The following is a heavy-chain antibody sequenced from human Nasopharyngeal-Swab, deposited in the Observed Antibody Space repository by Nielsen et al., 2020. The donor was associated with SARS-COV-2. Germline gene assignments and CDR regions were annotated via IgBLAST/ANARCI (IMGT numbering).Heavy chain of an antibody. J-gene: IGHJ6*03. CDR1: GGSISSYY. CDR3: ARDGGYRHYYYMDV. D-gene: IGHD1-1*01. Sequence: SETLSLTCTVSGGSISSYYWSWIRQPPGKGLEWIGYIYYSGSTNYNPSLKSRVTISVDTSKNQFSLKLSSVTAADTAVYYCARDGGYRHYYYMDVWGKGTTVTVSS. V-gene: IGHV4-59*01. CDR2: IYYSGST.